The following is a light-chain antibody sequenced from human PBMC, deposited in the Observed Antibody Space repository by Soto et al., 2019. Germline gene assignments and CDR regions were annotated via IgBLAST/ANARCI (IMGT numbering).Light chain of an antibody. J-gene: IGKJ1*01. CDR1: QSISSW. CDR3: QQYTSYWT. CDR2: DAS. V-gene: IGKV1-5*01. Sequence: DIQMTQSPSTLSAPVGDRVTITCRASQSISSWLAWYQQKPGKAPKLLIYDASTLEDGVPSRFSGSGSGTEFTLSISSLHTDDYATYYCQQYTSYWTFGQGTKV.